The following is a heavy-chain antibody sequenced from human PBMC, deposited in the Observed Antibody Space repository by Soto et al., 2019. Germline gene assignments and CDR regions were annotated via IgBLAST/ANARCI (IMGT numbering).Heavy chain of an antibody. V-gene: IGHV2-5*02. CDR3: AHRVLRTVFGLVTTTAIYFDF. Sequence: QITLNESGPTQVKPRQTLTLTCTFSGFSLTTSGVGVGWIRQSPGKAPEWLALIYWDDDKGYSPSLKSRLTIPKYTSKNPVVLTMADFDPADTATYYCAHRVLRTVFGLVTTTAIYFDFWGQGTPVAVSS. J-gene: IGHJ4*02. CDR2: IYWDDDK. D-gene: IGHD3-3*01. CDR1: GFSLTTSGVG.